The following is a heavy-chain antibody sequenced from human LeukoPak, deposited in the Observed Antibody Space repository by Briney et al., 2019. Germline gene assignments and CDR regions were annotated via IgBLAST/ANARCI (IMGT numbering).Heavy chain of an antibody. D-gene: IGHD3-22*01. V-gene: IGHV1-8*03. J-gene: IGHJ6*03. CDR3: ARGDSSGYDFYYYYYMDV. CDR2: MNPNSGNT. Sequence: ASVKVSCKASGYTFTAYYIHWVRQATGQGLEWMGWMNPNSGNTGYAQKFQGRVTITRNTSISTAYMELSSLRSEDTAVYYCARGDSSGYDFYYYYYMDVWGKGTTVTVSS. CDR1: GYTFTAYY.